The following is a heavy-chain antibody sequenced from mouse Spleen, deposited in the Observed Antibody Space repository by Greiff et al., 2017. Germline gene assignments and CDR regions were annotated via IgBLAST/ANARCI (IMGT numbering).Heavy chain of an antibody. CDR2: ISSGGDYI. Sequence: EVNLVESGEGLVKPGGSLKLSCAASGFTFSSYAMSWVRQTPEKRLEWVAYISSGGDYIYYADTVKGRFTISRDNARNTLYLQMSSLKSEDTAMYYCTRGAYSNYEDYFDYWGQGTTLTVSS. J-gene: IGHJ2*01. V-gene: IGHV5-9-1*02. D-gene: IGHD2-5*01. CDR3: TRGAYSNYEDYFDY. CDR1: GFTFSSYA.